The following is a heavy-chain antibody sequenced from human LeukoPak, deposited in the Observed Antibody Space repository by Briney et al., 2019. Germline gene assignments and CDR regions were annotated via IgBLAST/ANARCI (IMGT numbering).Heavy chain of an antibody. Sequence: ASVKVSCKASGGTFSSYAISWVRQAPGQGLEWMGGIIPIFGTANYAQKFQGRVTITADESTSTAYMELSRLRSDDTAVYYCARAYYDSSGYYYPAWYFDLWGRGTLVTVSS. CDR1: GGTFSSYA. CDR2: IIPIFGTA. J-gene: IGHJ2*01. V-gene: IGHV1-69*13. D-gene: IGHD3-22*01. CDR3: ARAYYDSSGYYYPAWYFDL.